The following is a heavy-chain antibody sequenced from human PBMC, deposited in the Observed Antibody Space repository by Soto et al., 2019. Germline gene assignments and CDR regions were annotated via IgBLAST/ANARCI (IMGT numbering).Heavy chain of an antibody. CDR2: IYYSGST. V-gene: IGHV4-59*01. J-gene: IGHJ4*02. CDR1: GGSISSYY. CDR3: ARGGTVTPSYYFDY. Sequence: SETLSLTCTVSGGSISSYYWSWIRQPPGKGLEWIGYIYYSGSTNYNPSLKSRVTISVDTSKNQFSLKLSSVTAADTAVYYCARGGTVTPSYYFDYWGQGTLVTVSS. D-gene: IGHD4-17*01.